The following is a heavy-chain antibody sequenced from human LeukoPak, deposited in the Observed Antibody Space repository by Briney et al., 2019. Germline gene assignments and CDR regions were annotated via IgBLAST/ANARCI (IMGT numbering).Heavy chain of an antibody. CDR2: ISYDGSNK. Sequence: QTGGSLRLSCAASGFTFSTYAMHWVRQAPGKGLEWVAVISYDGSNKYYADSVKGRFTISRDNSKNTVYLQMNSLRPEDTAVYYCARIQNAPYGEYVAFDCWGQGALVTVSS. D-gene: IGHD4-17*01. J-gene: IGHJ4*02. CDR1: GFTFSTYA. V-gene: IGHV3-30*04. CDR3: ARIQNAPYGEYVAFDC.